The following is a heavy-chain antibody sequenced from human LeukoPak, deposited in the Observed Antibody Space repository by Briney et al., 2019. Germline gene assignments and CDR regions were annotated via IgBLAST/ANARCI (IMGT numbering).Heavy chain of an antibody. CDR1: GYTFTGYY. V-gene: IGHV1-2*02. CDR3: ARDWDSSSCGALDY. CDR2: INPNSGGT. D-gene: IGHD6-13*01. Sequence: ASVKVSCKASGYTFTGYYMHWVRQAPGQGLEWMGWINPNSGGTNYEQKFQGRVTMTRDTSISTAYMELRRLRSDDTAVYCCARDWDSSSCGALDYWGQGTLVTVSS. J-gene: IGHJ4*02.